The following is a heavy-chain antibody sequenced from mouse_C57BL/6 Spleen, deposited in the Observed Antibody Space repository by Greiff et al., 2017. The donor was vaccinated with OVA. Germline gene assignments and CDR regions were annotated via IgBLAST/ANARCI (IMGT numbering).Heavy chain of an antibody. V-gene: IGHV1-9*01. D-gene: IGHD2-3*01. CDR2: ILPGRGST. CDR1: GYTFTGYW. J-gene: IGHJ3*01. Sequence: VKLQESGAELMKPGASVKLSCKATGYTFTGYWIEWVKQRPGHGLEWIGEILPGRGSTNYNEKFKGKATFTADTSSNTAYMQLSSLTTEDSAIYYCARGDGYYAWFAYWGQGTLVTVSA. CDR3: ARGDGYYAWFAY.